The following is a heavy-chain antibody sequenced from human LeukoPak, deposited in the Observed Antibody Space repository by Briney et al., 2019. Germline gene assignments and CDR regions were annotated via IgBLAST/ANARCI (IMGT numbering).Heavy chain of an antibody. D-gene: IGHD2-15*01. CDR2: IYSGGST. CDR1: GFTVSSNY. Sequence: GGSLRLSCAASGFTVSSNYMSWVRQAPGKGLEWVSVIYSGGSTYYADSVKGRFTISRDNSKNTLYLQMNSLRAEDTAVYYCARMGYCSGGSCYPLDAFDIWGQGTMVTVSS. V-gene: IGHV3-53*01. J-gene: IGHJ3*02. CDR3: ARMGYCSGGSCYPLDAFDI.